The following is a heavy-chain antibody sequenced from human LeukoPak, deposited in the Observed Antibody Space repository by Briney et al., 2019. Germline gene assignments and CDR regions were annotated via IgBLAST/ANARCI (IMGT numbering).Heavy chain of an antibody. CDR1: GFPFSSYW. Sequence: GGSLRLSCVASGFPFSSYWMTWVRQAPGKGLEWVANIKQDGSKKSYVDSVKGRFTISRDNAKNSLYLQMNSLRAEDTAVYYCARDLGLDYWGQGTLVTVSS. V-gene: IGHV3-7*03. CDR2: IKQDGSKK. CDR3: ARDLGLDY. J-gene: IGHJ4*02. D-gene: IGHD3-10*01.